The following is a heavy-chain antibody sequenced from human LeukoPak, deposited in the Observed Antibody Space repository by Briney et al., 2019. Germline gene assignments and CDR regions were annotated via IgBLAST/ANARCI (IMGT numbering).Heavy chain of an antibody. V-gene: IGHV1-24*01. Sequence: ASVKVSCKVSGYTLTELSMHWVRQAPGKGLEWMGGLDPEDGETIYAQKFQGRVTMTEDTSTDTAYMELSSLRSEDTAVYYCATDLISYGSGSYSGICSGYWGQGTLVTVSS. J-gene: IGHJ4*02. CDR1: GYTLTELS. CDR3: ATDLISYGSGSYSGICSGY. D-gene: IGHD3-10*01. CDR2: LDPEDGET.